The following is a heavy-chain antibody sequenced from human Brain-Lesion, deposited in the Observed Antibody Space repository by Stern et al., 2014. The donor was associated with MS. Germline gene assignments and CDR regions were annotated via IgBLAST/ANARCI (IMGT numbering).Heavy chain of an antibody. CDR1: GYTLTELS. J-gene: IGHJ4*02. Sequence: VQLVESGAEVKKPGASVKVSCKVSGYTLTELSMHWVRQAPRKGLEWMGGFDPEDGETIYAQKFQGRVTMTEETSTDTAHMELSSLRSEDTAVYYCATLSPGAGGNYYRHFDYWGQGTLVTVSS. V-gene: IGHV1-24*01. CDR3: ATLSPGAGGNYYRHFDY. CDR2: FDPEDGET. D-gene: IGHD1-26*01.